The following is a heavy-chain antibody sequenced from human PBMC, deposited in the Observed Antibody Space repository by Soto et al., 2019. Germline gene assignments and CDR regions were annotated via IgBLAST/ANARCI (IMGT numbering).Heavy chain of an antibody. V-gene: IGHV3-21*01. CDR2: ISTSSSLI. D-gene: IGHD2-2*01. Sequence: EVQVVESGGGLVEPGGSLRLSCAASGFNFSRSSMNWVRQAPGKGLEWVAAISTSSSLIYYEDSVKGRFTVSRANTKNSTYLQMISLRAKNTAIYYCARGMTTAVCYGMDVWGQGPTVTVSS. CDR3: ARGMTTAVCYGMDV. J-gene: IGHJ6*02. CDR1: GFNFSRSS.